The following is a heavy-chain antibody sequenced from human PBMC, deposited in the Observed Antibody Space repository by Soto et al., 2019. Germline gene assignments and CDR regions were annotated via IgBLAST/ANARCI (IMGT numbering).Heavy chain of an antibody. CDR1: GFTFSHAR. V-gene: IGHV3-15*01. CDR3: CVVKRRDQYSTSGYWFDP. D-gene: IGHD2-15*01. J-gene: IGHJ5*02. Sequence: PVGSLRLSCAASGFTFSHARMSWVRQAPGKGLEWVGRIKSKTDGETKDYGAPVRGRFTISRDDSKDTLYLQMNSLRIEDTAVYYCCVVKRRDQYSTSGYWFDPWGPGTLVTVSS. CDR2: IKSKTDGETK.